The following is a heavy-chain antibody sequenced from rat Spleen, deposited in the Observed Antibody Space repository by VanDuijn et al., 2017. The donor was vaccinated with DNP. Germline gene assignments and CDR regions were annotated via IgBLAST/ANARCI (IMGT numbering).Heavy chain of an antibody. V-gene: IGHV1-43*01. CDR3: ARWGTFYWYFDF. CDR1: GYTFTSYY. Sequence: QVQLQQSGAELTKPGSSVKISCKASGYTFTSYYMSWIKQKTGQGLEYVGYIHTGNGGTNYNEKFKGRATLTLDKSSSTAFMQLSSLTPDDSAVYYCARWGTFYWYFDFWGPGTMVTVSS. J-gene: IGHJ1*01. CDR2: IHTGNGGT. D-gene: IGHD3-2*01.